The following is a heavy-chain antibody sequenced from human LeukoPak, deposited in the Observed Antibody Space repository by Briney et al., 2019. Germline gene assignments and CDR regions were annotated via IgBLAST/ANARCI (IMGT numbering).Heavy chain of an antibody. CDR1: GGTFSSYA. V-gene: IGHV1-69*13. CDR2: IIPIFGTA. Sequence: ASVKVSCKASGGTFSSYAIGWVRQAPGQGLEWMGGIIPIFGTANYAQKFQGRVTITADESTSTAYMELSSLRSEDTAVYYCARDGDYVWGSYPNGFAAFDIWGQGTMVTVSS. D-gene: IGHD3-16*01. J-gene: IGHJ3*02. CDR3: ARDGDYVWGSYPNGFAAFDI.